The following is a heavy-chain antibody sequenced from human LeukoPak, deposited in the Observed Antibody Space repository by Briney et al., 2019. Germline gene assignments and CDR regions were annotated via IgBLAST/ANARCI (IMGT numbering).Heavy chain of an antibody. CDR2: VDPEDGET. CDR3: ARVKVATIRPQSPLGY. J-gene: IGHJ4*02. CDR1: GYTFTDYY. D-gene: IGHD5-12*01. V-gene: IGHV1-69-2*01. Sequence: RGASVKVSCKASGYTFTDYYMHWVQQAPGKGLEWMGRVDPEDGETIYAEKFQGRVTITADTSTDTAYMELSSLRSEDTAVYYCARVKVATIRPQSPLGYWGQGTLVTVSS.